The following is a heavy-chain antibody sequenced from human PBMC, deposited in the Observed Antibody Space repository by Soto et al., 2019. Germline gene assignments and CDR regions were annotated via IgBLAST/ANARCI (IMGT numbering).Heavy chain of an antibody. CDR3: ARGGIQLSYAFDY. CDR2: IYTSGAT. D-gene: IGHD5-18*01. Sequence: KTSETLSLTCSVSGSSFSNFYWSWIRQSAGKGLEWIGRIYTSGATSYNPSLKSRVTMSVDTSETQMSLNLRSVTAADTAVYYCARGGIQLSYAFDYWGQGILVTVSS. CDR1: GSSFSNFY. J-gene: IGHJ4*02. V-gene: IGHV4-4*07.